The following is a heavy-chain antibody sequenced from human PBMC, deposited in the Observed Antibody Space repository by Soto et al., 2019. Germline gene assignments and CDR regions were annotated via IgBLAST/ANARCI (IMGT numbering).Heavy chain of an antibody. CDR3: ARLEGLATISYYFDF. V-gene: IGHV4-39*01. CDR2: IYFRGNT. Sequence: QLQLQESGPGLVKPSETLSLTCSVSGDSINSDKYYWCWILQPPGKGLEWIGSIYFRGNTYYNPSLQTRVTLSLDKSKSQFSLKLNSVTAADSAVYFCARLEGLATISYYFDFWGQGALVTVSS. J-gene: IGHJ4*02. D-gene: IGHD3-9*01. CDR1: GDSINSDKYY.